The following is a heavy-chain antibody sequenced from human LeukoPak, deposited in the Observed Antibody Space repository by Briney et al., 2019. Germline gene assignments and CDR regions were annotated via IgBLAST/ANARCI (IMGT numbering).Heavy chain of an antibody. CDR2: IYYSGST. D-gene: IGHD1-7*01. V-gene: IGHV4-59*01. CDR3: ARGLSGTSPTYYFDY. CDR1: GGSISSYY. Sequence: SETLSLTCTVSGGSISSYYWSWIRQPPGKGLEWIGYIYYSGSTNYNPSLKSRVTISVDTSKNQFSLKLSSVTAADTAVYYCARGLSGTSPTYYFDYWGQGTLVTVSS. J-gene: IGHJ4*02.